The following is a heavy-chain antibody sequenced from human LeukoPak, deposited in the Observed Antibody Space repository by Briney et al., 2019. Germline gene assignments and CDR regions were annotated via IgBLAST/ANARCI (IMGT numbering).Heavy chain of an antibody. Sequence: VASVTVSCKASGGTFSSYAISWVRQAPGQGLEWMGGIIPIFGTANYAQKFQGRVTITADESTSTAYMELSSLRSEDTAVYYCATPAVTYYYDSSGYYPFDYWGQGTLVTVSS. V-gene: IGHV1-69*13. D-gene: IGHD3-22*01. CDR1: GGTFSSYA. CDR3: ATPAVTYYYDSSGYYPFDY. J-gene: IGHJ4*02. CDR2: IIPIFGTA.